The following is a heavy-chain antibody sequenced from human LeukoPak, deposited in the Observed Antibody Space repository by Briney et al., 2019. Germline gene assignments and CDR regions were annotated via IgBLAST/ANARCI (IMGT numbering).Heavy chain of an antibody. CDR2: FDPEDGET. V-gene: IGHV1-24*01. CDR1: GYTLTELS. CDR3: ATAGVSIGGYDNFDY. J-gene: IGHJ4*02. D-gene: IGHD5-12*01. Sequence: AAVKVSCKVSGYTLTELSMHWVRQAPGKGLEWMGGFDPEDGETIYAQKFQGRVTMTEDTSTDTAYMELSSLRSEDTAVYYCATAGVSIGGYDNFDYWGQGTLVTVSS.